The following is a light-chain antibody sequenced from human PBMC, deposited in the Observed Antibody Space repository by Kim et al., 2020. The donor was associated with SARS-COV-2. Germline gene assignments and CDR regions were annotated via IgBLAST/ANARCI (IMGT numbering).Light chain of an antibody. V-gene: IGKV1-27*01. J-gene: IGKJ4*01. CDR3: QKYNSAPLT. CDR1: QSISNY. CDR2: AAS. Sequence: ASVGDRVTITCRASQSISNYLAWYQQKPGKVPKLLIYAASTLVSGVPSRFSGSGSVTDFTLTISSLQPEDVATYYCQKYNSAPLTFGGGTKVDIK.